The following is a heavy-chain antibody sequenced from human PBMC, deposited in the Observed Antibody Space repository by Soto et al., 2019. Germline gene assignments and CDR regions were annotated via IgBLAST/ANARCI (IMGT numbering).Heavy chain of an antibody. J-gene: IGHJ6*02. Sequence: VASVKVSCKASGYTFTGYYMHWVRQAPGQGLEWMGWINPNSGGTNYAQKFQGWVTMTRDTSISTAYMELSRLRSDDTAVYYCARVESGRFLEWLLGGDGMDVWGQGTTVTVSS. D-gene: IGHD3-3*01. CDR3: ARVESGRFLEWLLGGDGMDV. CDR2: INPNSGGT. CDR1: GYTFTGYY. V-gene: IGHV1-2*04.